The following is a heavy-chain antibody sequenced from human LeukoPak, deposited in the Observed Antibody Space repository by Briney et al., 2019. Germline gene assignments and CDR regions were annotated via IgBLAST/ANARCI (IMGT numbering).Heavy chain of an antibody. CDR3: VITAGWTTATDH. V-gene: IGHV3-21*01. CDR1: GFTFSSYS. CDR2: ISSSSSYI. J-gene: IGHJ5*02. Sequence: GGSLRLSCAASGFTFSSYSMNWVRQAPGKGLEWVSSISSSSSYIYYADSVKGRFTISRDNAKNSLYLQMNSLRAEDTAVYYCVITAGWTTATDHWGQGALVTVSS. D-gene: IGHD1-14*01.